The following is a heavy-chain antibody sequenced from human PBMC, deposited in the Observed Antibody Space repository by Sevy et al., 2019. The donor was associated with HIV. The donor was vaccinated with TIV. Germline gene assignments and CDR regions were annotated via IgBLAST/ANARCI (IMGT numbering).Heavy chain of an antibody. D-gene: IGHD6-19*01. Sequence: SETLSLTCTVSGGSISSSSYYWGWIRQPPGKGLEWIGSIYYSGSTYYNPSLKSRVTISVDTSKNQFSLKLSSVTAADTAVYYCARRHVHAVAGTGNWFDPWGQGTLVTVSS. CDR2: IYYSGST. J-gene: IGHJ5*02. V-gene: IGHV4-39*01. CDR3: ARRHVHAVAGTGNWFDP. CDR1: GGSISSSSYY.